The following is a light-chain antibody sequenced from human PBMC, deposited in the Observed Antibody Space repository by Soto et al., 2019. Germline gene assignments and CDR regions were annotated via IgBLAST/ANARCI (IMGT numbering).Light chain of an antibody. CDR3: QKYNSYPRT. J-gene: IGKJ1*01. CDR2: KAS. CDR1: QSISSW. Sequence: DFQMTQSPSTLSASVGDRVTITCRASQSISSWFAWYQQKPGKAPKLLIYKASSLESGVPSRFSGSGSGTEFTLTISSLQPDDFATDYCQKYNSYPRTFGQGTKVEIK. V-gene: IGKV1-5*03.